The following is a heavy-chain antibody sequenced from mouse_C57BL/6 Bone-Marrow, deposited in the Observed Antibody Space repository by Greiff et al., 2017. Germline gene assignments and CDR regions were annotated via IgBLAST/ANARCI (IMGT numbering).Heavy chain of an antibody. D-gene: IGHD1-1*01. Sequence: VQLQQSGAELVRPGASVKLSCTASGFNIKDDYMHWVKQRPEQGLEWIGWIDPENGDTEYASKFQGKATITADQSSNTAYMQLSSLTSKDTAFYYCTDYYGSSPCNAMDYWGQGTSVTVSS. V-gene: IGHV14-4*01. CDR2: IDPENGDT. CDR1: GFNIKDDY. J-gene: IGHJ4*01. CDR3: TDYYGSSPCNAMDY.